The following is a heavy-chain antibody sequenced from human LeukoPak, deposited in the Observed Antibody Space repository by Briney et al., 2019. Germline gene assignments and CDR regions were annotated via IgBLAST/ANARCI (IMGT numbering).Heavy chain of an antibody. CDR2: IKEDGTHK. J-gene: IGHJ3*01. D-gene: IGHD2-8*01. CDR3: AREARGTRAAFDV. CDR1: GFTFSSYW. V-gene: IGHV3-7*01. Sequence: GGSLRLSCAASGFTFSSYWMSWVRQAPGKGLEWAANIKEDGTHKYYVGSVRGRFTISRDNAKNSLYLQMNSLRAEDTAIYYCAREARGTRAAFDVWGQGTMVTVFS.